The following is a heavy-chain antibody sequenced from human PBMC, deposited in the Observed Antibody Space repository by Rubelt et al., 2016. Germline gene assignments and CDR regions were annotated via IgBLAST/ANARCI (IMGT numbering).Heavy chain of an antibody. D-gene: IGHD3-16*02. V-gene: IGHV4-34*01. CDR2: ISYSGST. J-gene: IGHJ4*02. Sequence: QVQLQQWGAGLLKPSETLSLTCAVHGGSFSGYYWSWIRQPPGKGLEWVGTISYSGSTYYNPSLKSRVTISVDTSKNQFSLKLNSVPAADTAVYYCARQGGYHSPFRYWGQGTLVTVSS. CDR3: ARQGGYHSPFRY. CDR1: GGSFSGYY.